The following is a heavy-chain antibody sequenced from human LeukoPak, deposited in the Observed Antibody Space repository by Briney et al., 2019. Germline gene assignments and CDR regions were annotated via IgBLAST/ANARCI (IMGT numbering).Heavy chain of an antibody. Sequence: PGGSLRLSCAAYGFTVRSQWMSWDGQAPGKGLVGVSAISGSGGRTYYADSVKGRSTIPRDNSKNTLYPTMTSLRAEDTAVYYCAQAFDYFDSWGQGNPVTVSS. CDR2: ISGSGGRT. D-gene: IGHD3-16*01. V-gene: IGHV3-23*01. CDR3: AQAFDYFDS. CDR1: GFTVRSQW. J-gene: IGHJ4*02.